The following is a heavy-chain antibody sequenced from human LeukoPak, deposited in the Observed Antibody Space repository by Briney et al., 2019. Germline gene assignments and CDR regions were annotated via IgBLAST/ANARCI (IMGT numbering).Heavy chain of an antibody. D-gene: IGHD3-9*01. Sequence: SETLSLTCAVYGGSFSGYYWSWIRQPPGKGLEWIGEINHSGSTNYNPSLKSRVTISVDTSKNQFSLKLSSVTAADTAVYYCARGQTDWDILTGYYVDYWGPGTLVTVSS. CDR1: GGSFSGYY. V-gene: IGHV4-34*01. J-gene: IGHJ4*02. CDR2: INHSGST. CDR3: ARGQTDWDILTGYYVDY.